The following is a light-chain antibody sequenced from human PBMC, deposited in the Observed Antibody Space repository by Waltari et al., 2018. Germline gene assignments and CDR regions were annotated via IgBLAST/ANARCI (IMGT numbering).Light chain of an antibody. CDR2: GAS. V-gene: IGKV3-20*01. J-gene: IGKJ2*01. CDR3: QQYGGSPYT. CDR1: QSVDGSN. Sequence: EIELTQSPGTLSLSPGERATLSRRPSQSVDGSNLAWYQHKPGQVPRILIHGASIRATVYPDRVSGSWAGTGFTLNISRLEPEDFAVYYCQQYGGSPYTFGQGTKLEIK.